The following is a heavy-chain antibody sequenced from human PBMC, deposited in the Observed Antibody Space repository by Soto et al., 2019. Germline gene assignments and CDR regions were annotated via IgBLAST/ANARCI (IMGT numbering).Heavy chain of an antibody. Sequence: PSETLSLTCTVSGGSISSGGYYWSWLRQHPGKGLEWIGYIYSSGSTYYNPSLKSRVTLSVETSKNQFSLKLSSVTAADTAVYYCAREYCGGDCYSRFRWFDTWDQETLVTVCS. D-gene: IGHD2-21*02. V-gene: IGHV4-31*03. CDR2: IYSSGST. J-gene: IGHJ5*02. CDR3: AREYCGGDCYSRFRWFDT. CDR1: GGSISSGGYY.